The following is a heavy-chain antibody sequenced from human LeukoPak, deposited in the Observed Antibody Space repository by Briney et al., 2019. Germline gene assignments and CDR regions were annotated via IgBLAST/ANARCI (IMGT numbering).Heavy chain of an antibody. J-gene: IGHJ4*02. CDR3: ATPGYSYGTDY. CDR2: TNHSGST. V-gene: IGHV4-34*01. Sequence: PSETLSLTCAVYGGSFSGYYWSWIRQPPGKGLEWIGETNHSGSTNYNPSLKSRVTISVDTSKNQFSLKLSSVTAADTAVYYCATPGYSYGTDYWGQGTLVTVSS. D-gene: IGHD5-18*01. CDR1: GGSFSGYY.